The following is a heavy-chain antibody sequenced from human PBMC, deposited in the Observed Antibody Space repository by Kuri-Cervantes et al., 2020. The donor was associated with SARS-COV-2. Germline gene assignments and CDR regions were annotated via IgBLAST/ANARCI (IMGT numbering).Heavy chain of an antibody. CDR1: GGSISSSSYY. CDR3: ARDGWGSSFDY. Sequence: ESLKISCTVSGGSISSSSYYWGWIRQPPGKGLEWIGSIYYSGSTNYNPSLKSRVTISVDTSKNQFSLKLSSVTAADTAVYYCARDGWGSSFDYWGQGTLVTVSS. CDR2: IYYSGST. D-gene: IGHD7-27*01. J-gene: IGHJ4*02. V-gene: IGHV4-39*07.